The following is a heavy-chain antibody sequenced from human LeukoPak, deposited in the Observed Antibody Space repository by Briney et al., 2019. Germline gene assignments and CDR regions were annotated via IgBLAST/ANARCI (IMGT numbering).Heavy chain of an antibody. Sequence: GASVKVSCKASGYTFTSYAMNWVRQAPEQGLEWMGWINTNTGNPTYAQGFTGRFVFSLDTSVSTAYLQISSLKAEDTAVYYCARTSGSRVWYFYYGMDVWGQGTTVTVSS. V-gene: IGHV7-4-1*02. J-gene: IGHJ6*02. D-gene: IGHD3-16*01. CDR2: INTNTGNP. CDR1: GYTFTSYA. CDR3: ARTSGSRVWYFYYGMDV.